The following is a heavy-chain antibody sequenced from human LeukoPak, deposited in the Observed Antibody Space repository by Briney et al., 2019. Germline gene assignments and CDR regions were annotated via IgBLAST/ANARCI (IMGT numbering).Heavy chain of an antibody. V-gene: IGHV1-2*02. CDR3: ARDPWRRYLDWFTQIDY. CDR2: INPNSGGT. J-gene: IGHJ4*02. D-gene: IGHD3-9*01. CDR1: GYTFTGYY. Sequence: ASVKVSCKASGYTFTGYYMHWVRQAPGQGLEWMGWINPNSGGTNYAQKFQGRVTMTRDTSISTAYMELSRLRSDDTAVYYCARDPWRRYLDWFTQIDYWGQGTLVTVSS.